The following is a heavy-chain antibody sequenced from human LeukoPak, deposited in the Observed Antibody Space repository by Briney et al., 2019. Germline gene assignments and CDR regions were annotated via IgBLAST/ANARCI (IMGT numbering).Heavy chain of an antibody. CDR3: ARKYAFDI. Sequence: SETLSLTCAVYGGSFSGYYWSWIRQPPGKGLEWIGEINHSGSTNYNPSLKSRVTISVDTSKNQFSLKLSSETAADTAVYYCARKYAFDIWGQGTMVTVSS. V-gene: IGHV4-34*01. CDR1: GGSFSGYY. CDR2: INHSGST. J-gene: IGHJ3*02.